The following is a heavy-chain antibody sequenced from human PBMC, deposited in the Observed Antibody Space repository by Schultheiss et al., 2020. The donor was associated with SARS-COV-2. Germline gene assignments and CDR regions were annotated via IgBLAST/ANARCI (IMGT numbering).Heavy chain of an antibody. J-gene: IGHJ4*02. CDR2: TRNKANSYTT. CDR3: AREGVYSGSYYAPDY. V-gene: IGHV3-72*01. CDR1: GFTFSDHY. D-gene: IGHD1-26*01. Sequence: GGSLRLSCAASGFTFSDHYMDWVRQAPGKGLEWVGRTRNKANSYTTEYAASVKGRFTISRDDSKNSLYLQMNSLRAEDTAVYYCAREGVYSGSYYAPDYWGQGTLVTVSS.